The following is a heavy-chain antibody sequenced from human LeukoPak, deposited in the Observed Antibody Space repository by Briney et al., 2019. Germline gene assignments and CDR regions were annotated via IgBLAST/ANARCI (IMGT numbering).Heavy chain of an antibody. J-gene: IGHJ3*02. CDR3: ARGPSDSSGYYYEGDAFDI. Sequence: GASVKVSFEASGYTLTGYYMNWVRQAPGQGLEWMGWINPNSGGTNYGQKFQGRVTMTRDTSISIVYMELSRLRSDDTAVYYCARGPSDSSGYYYEGDAFDIWGQGTVVTVSS. D-gene: IGHD3-22*01. CDR1: GYTLTGYY. V-gene: IGHV1-2*02. CDR2: INPNSGGT.